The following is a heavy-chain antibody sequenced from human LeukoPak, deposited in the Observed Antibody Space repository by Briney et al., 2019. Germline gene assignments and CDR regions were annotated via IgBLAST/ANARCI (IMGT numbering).Heavy chain of an antibody. D-gene: IGHD3-16*01. CDR1: GFTFSSYW. CDR2: IKHNGDEL. V-gene: IGHV3-7*01. CDR3: ARELRTFDS. J-gene: IGHJ4*02. Sequence: GGSLRLSCAASGFTFSSYWMTWVRQAPGKGLEWVANIKHNGDELNYVDSVEDRFTISRDNAKNSLYLHMTSLRAEDTTVYYCARELRTFDSWGQGTLVTVSS.